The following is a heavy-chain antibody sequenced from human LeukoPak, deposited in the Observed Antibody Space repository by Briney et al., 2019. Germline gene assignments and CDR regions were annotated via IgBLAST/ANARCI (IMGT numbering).Heavy chain of an antibody. D-gene: IGHD3-10*01. CDR2: ISYDGSNK. CDR3: AKDYGSEY. CDR1: GFTFSSCG. Sequence: PGGSLRLSCAASGFTFSSCGMHWVRQAPGKGLEWVAVISYDGSNKYYADSVKGRFTISRDNSKNTLYLQMNSLRAEDTAVYSCAKDYGSEYWGQGTLVTVSS. J-gene: IGHJ4*02. V-gene: IGHV3-30*18.